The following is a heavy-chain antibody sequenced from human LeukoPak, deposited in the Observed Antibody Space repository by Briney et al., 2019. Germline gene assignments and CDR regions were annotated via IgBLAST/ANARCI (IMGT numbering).Heavy chain of an antibody. CDR1: GFTFSSYG. D-gene: IGHD3-22*01. CDR2: IRYDGSNK. V-gene: IGHV3-30*02. Sequence: PGGSLRLSCAASGFTFSSYGMHWVRQAPGKGLEWVAFIRYDGSNKYYADSVKGRFTISRDNSKNTLYLQMNSLRAEDTAVYYCAKDRAYYYDSSGYYYHPFGFDPWGQGTLVTVSS. CDR3: AKDRAYYYDSSGYYYHPFGFDP. J-gene: IGHJ5*02.